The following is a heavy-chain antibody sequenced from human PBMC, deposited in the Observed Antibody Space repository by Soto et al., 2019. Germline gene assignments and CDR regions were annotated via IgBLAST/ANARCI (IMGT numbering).Heavy chain of an antibody. J-gene: IGHJ6*03. CDR2: ISWNSGSI. D-gene: IGHD4-17*01. V-gene: IGHV3-9*01. CDR3: AKGLNDYGEFHNMDV. Sequence: GGSLRLSCAASGFTFDDYAMHWVRQAPGKGLEWVSGISWNSGSIGYADSVKGRFTISRDNAKNSLYLQMNSLRAEDTALYYCAKGLNDYGEFHNMDVWGKGTTVTVSS. CDR1: GFTFDDYA.